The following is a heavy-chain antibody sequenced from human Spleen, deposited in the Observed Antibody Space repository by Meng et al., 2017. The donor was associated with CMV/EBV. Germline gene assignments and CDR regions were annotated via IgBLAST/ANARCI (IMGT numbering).Heavy chain of an antibody. J-gene: IGHJ4*02. V-gene: IGHV3-21*01. Sequence: GGSLRLSCAASGFTFSSYSMNWVRQAPGKGLEWVSSISSSSSYIYYADSVKGRFTISRDNAKNSLYLQMNSLRAEDTAVYYCARGVRYLEWLPHFFDYWGQGTLVTVSS. CDR2: ISSSSSYI. CDR1: GFTFSSYS. CDR3: ARGVRYLEWLPHFFDY. D-gene: IGHD3-3*01.